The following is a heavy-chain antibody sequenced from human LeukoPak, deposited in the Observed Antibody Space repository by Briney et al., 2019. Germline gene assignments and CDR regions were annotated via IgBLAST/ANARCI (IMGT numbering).Heavy chain of an antibody. CDR2: INPNSGGP. J-gene: IGHJ2*01. Sequence: GASVKVSCKASGYTFTGYYIHWVRQAPGQGLEWMGWINPNSGGPNYAQKFQGRVTMTRDTSISTAYMEMSRLRSDDTAVYYCARPANGTVSGLWYFDLWGRGTLVTVSS. CDR3: ARPANGTVSGLWYFDL. V-gene: IGHV1-2*02. D-gene: IGHD4-17*01. CDR1: GYTFTGYY.